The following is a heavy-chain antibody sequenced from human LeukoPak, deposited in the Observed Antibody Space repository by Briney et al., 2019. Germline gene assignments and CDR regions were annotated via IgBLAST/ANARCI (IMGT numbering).Heavy chain of an antibody. D-gene: IGHD2-8*01. CDR1: GFTFSDYW. J-gene: IGHJ6*02. V-gene: IGHV3-74*01. CDR3: ARGLRLDYYYYYGMDV. Sequence: GGSLRLSCAASGFTFSDYWMHWVRQAPGKGLVWVSRINNDGSSTNYADSVKGRFTISRDNAKNTLYLQMNSLRAEDTTVYYCARGLRLDYYYYYGMDVWGQGTTVTVSS. CDR2: INNDGSST.